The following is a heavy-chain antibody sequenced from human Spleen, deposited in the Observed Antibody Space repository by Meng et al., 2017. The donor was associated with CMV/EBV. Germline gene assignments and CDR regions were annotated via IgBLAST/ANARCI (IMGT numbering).Heavy chain of an antibody. CDR2: ISYTGST. CDR3: ARSYHEVQLWSTSFEY. V-gene: IGHV4-59*01. Sequence: GSLRLSCTVSGGSISSYYWSWIRQPPGKGLEWIGYISYTGSTNYNPSLKSRVTISADTSKNQFSLKLSSVTAADTAIYYCARSYHEVQLWSTSFEYWGQGMLVTVSS. CDR1: GGSISSYY. J-gene: IGHJ4*02. D-gene: IGHD3-10*01.